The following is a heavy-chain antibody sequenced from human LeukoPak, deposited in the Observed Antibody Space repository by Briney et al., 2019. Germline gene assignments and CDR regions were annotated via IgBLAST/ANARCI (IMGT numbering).Heavy chain of an antibody. CDR2: IWYDGSNK. CDR3: AKDSPDAFDI. J-gene: IGHJ3*02. V-gene: IGHV3-33*06. CDR1: GFTFSSYV. Sequence: GRSLRLSCAASGFTFSSYVMHSVRPAPCKGLEWVAVIWYDGSNKYYADSVKGRFTISRDNSKNTLYLQMNSLRAEDTAVYYCAKDSPDAFDIWGKGTMVTVSS.